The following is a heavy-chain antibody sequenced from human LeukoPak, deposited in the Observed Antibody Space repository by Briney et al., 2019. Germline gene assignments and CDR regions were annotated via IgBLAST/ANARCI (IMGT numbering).Heavy chain of an antibody. Sequence: ASVKVSCKASGFTFIGYYIHWVRQVPGQGLEWMGWINPSSGGTNYAQKFQGRVTMTRDTSISTAYVELDRLRSDDTAVYYCARDTGASGWLVDYWGQGTLATVSS. J-gene: IGHJ4*02. D-gene: IGHD6-19*01. CDR3: ARDTGASGWLVDY. V-gene: IGHV1-2*02. CDR1: GFTFIGYY. CDR2: INPSSGGT.